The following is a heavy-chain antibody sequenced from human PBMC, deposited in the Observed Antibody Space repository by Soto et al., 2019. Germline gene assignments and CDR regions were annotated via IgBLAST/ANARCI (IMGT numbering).Heavy chain of an antibody. V-gene: IGHV3-30*18. CDR2: ISYDGSNK. D-gene: IGHD3-22*01. CDR1: GFTFSSYG. J-gene: IGHJ4*02. CDR3: AKVFPEYYYDSSALDY. Sequence: QVQLVESGGGVVQPGRSLRLSCAASGFTFSSYGMHWVRQAPGKGLEWVAVISYDGSNKYYADSVKGRFTISRDNSKNTLYLQMNSLRAEDTAVYYCAKVFPEYYYDSSALDYWGQGTLVTVSS.